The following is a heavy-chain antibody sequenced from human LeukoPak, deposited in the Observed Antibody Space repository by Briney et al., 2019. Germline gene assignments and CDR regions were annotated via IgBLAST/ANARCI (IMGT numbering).Heavy chain of an antibody. V-gene: IGHV3-30*18. J-gene: IGHJ4*02. D-gene: IGHD1-26*01. CDR2: ISYDGKKK. CDR1: GFTFSGNS. Sequence: SLRXSCAASGFTFSGNSMHWVRQAPGKGLEGVAVISYDGKKKYYADSVKGRFTISRENSQNRQYLQMNSLIPEDTAVYYCAKEGGSNSDYFDYWGQGTLVTVSS. CDR3: AKEGGSNSDYFDY.